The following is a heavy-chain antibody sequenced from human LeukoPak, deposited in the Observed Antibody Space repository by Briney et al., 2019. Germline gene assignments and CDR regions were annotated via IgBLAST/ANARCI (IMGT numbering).Heavy chain of an antibody. CDR1: GFTFNSYS. CDR3: ARGKFDFDY. CDR2: ISGGTGTI. D-gene: IGHD3-16*01. J-gene: IGHJ4*02. V-gene: IGHV3-48*01. Sequence: GGSLRLSCAASGFTFNSYSMSWVRQAPGKGLEWVSYISGGTGTIYYADSVKGRFTISRDNAKNSLFLQMNSLRAEDTAVYYCARGKFDFDYWGRGTLVTVSS.